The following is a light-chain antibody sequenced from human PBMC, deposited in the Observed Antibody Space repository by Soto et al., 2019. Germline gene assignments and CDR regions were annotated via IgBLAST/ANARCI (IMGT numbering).Light chain of an antibody. J-gene: IGKJ2*01. CDR1: QSVSSN. CDR2: GAS. V-gene: IGKV3-15*01. Sequence: EIVMTQSPATLSVSPGERATLSCRASQSVSSNLAWYQQKPGQTPRLLVYGASTRATGIPARFSGSGSGTEFTLTISSLQSEDFAVYYCQQYTNWPVYTFGQGTKLDIK. CDR3: QQYTNWPVYT.